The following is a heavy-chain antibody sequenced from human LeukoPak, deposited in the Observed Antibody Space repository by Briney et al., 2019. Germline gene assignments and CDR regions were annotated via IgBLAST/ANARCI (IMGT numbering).Heavy chain of an antibody. CDR1: EFTFSSYS. CDR3: ARGPNSNWSGLDF. D-gene: IGHD6-6*01. V-gene: IGHV3-74*01. J-gene: IGHJ4*02. Sequence: GGSLRLSCAASEFTFSSYSMNWVRQAPGKGLVWVSRISPTGSTTSYADSVKGRFTVSRDNAKNTLYLQVNNLRAEDTAVYYCARGPNSNWSGLDFWGQGTLLTVSS. CDR2: ISPTGSTT.